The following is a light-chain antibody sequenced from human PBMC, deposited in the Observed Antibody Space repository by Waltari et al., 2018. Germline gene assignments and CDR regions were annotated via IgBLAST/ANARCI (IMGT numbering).Light chain of an antibody. CDR1: RSNIGNDF. V-gene: IGLV1-47*01. J-gene: IGLJ3*02. Sequence: QCVLTQPPSASATPGQRVTISCSGGRSNIGNDFVFCYQQFPGTAPKLLIYRIYQRPSGVPDRFSGSKSGTSASLAISGLRSEDEADYYCAAWDDRLSVWVFGGGTKLTVL. CDR3: AAWDDRLSVWV. CDR2: RIY.